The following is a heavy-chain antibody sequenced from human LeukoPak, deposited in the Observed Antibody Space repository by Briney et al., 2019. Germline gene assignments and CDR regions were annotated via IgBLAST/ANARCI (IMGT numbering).Heavy chain of an antibody. CDR3: ARGILRFLEWLFPGDYYFDY. CDR2: INPSGGST. J-gene: IGHJ4*02. D-gene: IGHD3-3*01. CDR1: GYTFTSYY. V-gene: IGHV1-46*01. Sequence: ASVKVSCKASGYTFTSYYMHWVRQAPGQGLEWMGIINPSGGSTNYAQKFQGRVTITADESTSTAYMELSSLRSEDTAVYYCARGILRFLEWLFPGDYYFDYWGQGTLVTVSS.